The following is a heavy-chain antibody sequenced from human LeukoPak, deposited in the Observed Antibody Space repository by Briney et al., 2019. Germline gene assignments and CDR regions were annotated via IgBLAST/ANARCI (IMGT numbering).Heavy chain of an antibody. Sequence: SVKVSCKASGGTFSSYAISWVRQAPGQGLEWMGGIIPIFGTANYAQKFQGRVTITMDESTSTAYMELRSLRSDDTAVYYCARRMVDIVATGYYYYGMDVWGQGTTVTVSS. V-gene: IGHV1-69*05. CDR1: GGTFSSYA. CDR3: ARRMVDIVATGYYYYGMDV. J-gene: IGHJ6*02. CDR2: IIPIFGTA. D-gene: IGHD5-12*01.